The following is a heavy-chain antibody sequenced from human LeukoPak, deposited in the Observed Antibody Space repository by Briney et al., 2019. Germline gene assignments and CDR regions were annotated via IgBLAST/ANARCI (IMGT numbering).Heavy chain of an antibody. J-gene: IGHJ4*02. V-gene: IGHV3-7*01. CDR2: IKQDGSEK. CDR3: ARDFPWSGYYTPPALDY. Sequence: GGSLRLSCAASGFTFSSYWMSWVRHAPGKGLEWVANIKQDGSEKYYVDSVKGRFTISRDNAKNSLYLQMNSLRAEDTAVYYCARDFPWSGYYTPPALDYWGQGTLVTVSS. D-gene: IGHD3-3*01. CDR1: GFTFSSYW.